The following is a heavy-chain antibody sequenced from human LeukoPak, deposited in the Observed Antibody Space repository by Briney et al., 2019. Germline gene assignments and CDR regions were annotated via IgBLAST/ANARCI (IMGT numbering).Heavy chain of an antibody. CDR2: MYTSGIT. V-gene: IGHV4-4*07. CDR1: GDSISSYF. D-gene: IGHD5/OR15-5a*01. Sequence: PSETLSLTCAVSGDSISSYFWSWIRQPAGKGLEWIGRMYTSGITNYNPSLKSRVTMSLDTSKNQFSLNLSSVTAADTAVYYCARKSLRQNYFDYWGQGILVTVSS. CDR3: ARKSLRQNYFDY. J-gene: IGHJ4*02.